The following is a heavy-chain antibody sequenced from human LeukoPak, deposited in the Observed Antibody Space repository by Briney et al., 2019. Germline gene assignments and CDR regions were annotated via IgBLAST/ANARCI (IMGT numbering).Heavy chain of an antibody. J-gene: IGHJ4*02. CDR3: AGRYFDC. CDR2: INQDGSEK. CDR1: GFTFRNYW. V-gene: IGHV3-7*01. Sequence: GGSLRLSCAASGFTFRNYWMHWVRQAPGKGLEWVANINQDGSEKYYVASVKGRFTISRDNANNSLYLQMNSLRAEDTAVYYCAGRYFDCWGQGTLVTVSS.